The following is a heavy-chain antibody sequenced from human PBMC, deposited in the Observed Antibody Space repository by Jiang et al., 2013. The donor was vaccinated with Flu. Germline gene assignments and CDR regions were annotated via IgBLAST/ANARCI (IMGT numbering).Heavy chain of an antibody. D-gene: IGHD2-2*01. V-gene: IGHV4-59*01. J-gene: IGHJ5*02. CDR2: IYYSGST. CDR1: GGSISSYY. CDR3: ARAREKDCSSTSCYGWFDP. Sequence: GSGLVKPSETLSLTCTVSGGSISSYYWSWIRQPPGKGLEWIGYIYYSGSTNYNPSLKSRVTISVDTSKNQFSLKLSSVTAADTAVYYCARAREKDCSSTSCYGWFDPGAREPWSPSPQ.